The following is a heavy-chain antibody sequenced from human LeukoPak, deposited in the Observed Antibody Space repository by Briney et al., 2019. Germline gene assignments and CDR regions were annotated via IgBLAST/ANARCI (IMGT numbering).Heavy chain of an antibody. CDR3: PRRGSGGYFTI. V-gene: IGHV1-69*01. CDR1: GGTFSNNG. Sequence: SVKVSCKASGGTFSNNGISWVRQSPGQRFEWMGVIVPAFGTTNYAQKFQGRVTITADASASTVYMELSSLTSQDTAIYYCPRRGSGGYFTIWGQGALVTVSS. CDR2: IVPAFGTT. J-gene: IGHJ4*02. D-gene: IGHD5-12*01.